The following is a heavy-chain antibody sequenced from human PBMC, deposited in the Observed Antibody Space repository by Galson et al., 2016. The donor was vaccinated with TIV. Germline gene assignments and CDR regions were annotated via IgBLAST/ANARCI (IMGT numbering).Heavy chain of an antibody. CDR2: IYYSRHT. Sequence: ETLSGTGTGSGDASSVCRDFGVWWRGPRVWGLGWIGTIYYSRHTYYTSSLKSRVTVSVDASRNQFSLKLTSVTASDTAIYYCARQEQEMEAPLWDWGQ. D-gene: IGHD5-24*01. J-gene: IGHJ6*01. CDR3: ARQEQEMEAPLWD. CDR1: GDASSVCRDF. V-gene: IGHV4-39*01.